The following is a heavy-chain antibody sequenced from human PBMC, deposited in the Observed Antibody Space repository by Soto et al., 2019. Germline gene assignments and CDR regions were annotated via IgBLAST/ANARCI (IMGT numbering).Heavy chain of an antibody. V-gene: IGHV5-51*01. D-gene: IGHD3-3*01. CDR1: GYSFTSYW. CDR3: ARFSGTDFCSCYYNAPLDI. J-gene: IGHJ3*02. Sequence: GESLKISCKGSGYSFTSYWIGWVRQMPGKGLEWMGIIYPGDSDTRYSPFFQGQVTISAAKSISTAYLQWSSLKASDTAMYYWARFSGTDFCSCYYNAPLDIWGQGPMSTVSS. CDR2: IYPGDSDT.